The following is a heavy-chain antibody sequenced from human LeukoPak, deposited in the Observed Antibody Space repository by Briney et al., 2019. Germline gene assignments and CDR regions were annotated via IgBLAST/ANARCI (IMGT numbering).Heavy chain of an antibody. J-gene: IGHJ3*02. CDR2: IYTSGST. V-gene: IGHV4-61*02. D-gene: IGHD6-13*01. CDR3: ARVSYRGYSRFRGDAFDI. Sequence: SETLSLTCTVSGGSISSGSYYWSWIRQPAGKGLEWTGRIYTSGSTNYNPSLKSRVTISVDTSKNQFSLKLSSVTAADTTVYYCARVSYRGYSRFRGDAFDIWGQGTMVTVSS. CDR1: GGSISSGSYY.